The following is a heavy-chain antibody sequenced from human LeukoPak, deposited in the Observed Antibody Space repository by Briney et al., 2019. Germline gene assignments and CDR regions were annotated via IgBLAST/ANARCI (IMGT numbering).Heavy chain of an antibody. J-gene: IGHJ4*02. CDR1: GGSISSSSYY. V-gene: IGHV4-39*07. CDR2: IYYSGST. D-gene: IGHD3-3*01. Sequence: SETLSLTCTVSGGSISSSSYYWGWIRQPPGKGLEWIGSIYYSGSTNYNPSLKSRVTISVDTSKNQFSLKLSSVTAADTAVYYCARVVTTIFGVGFHVGFDYWGQGTLVTVSS. CDR3: ARVVTTIFGVGFHVGFDY.